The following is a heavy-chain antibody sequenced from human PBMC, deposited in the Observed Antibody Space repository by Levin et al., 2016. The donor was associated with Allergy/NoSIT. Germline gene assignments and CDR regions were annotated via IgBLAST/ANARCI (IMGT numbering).Heavy chain of an antibody. D-gene: IGHD3-22*01. CDR1: GGSFSGYY. Sequence: SETLSLTCAVYGGSFSGYYWSWIRQPPGKGLEWIGEINHSGSTNYNPSLKSRVTISVDTSKNQFSLKLSSVTAADTAVYYCARGRTGLLLTPFDYWGQGTLVTVSS. CDR2: INHSGST. CDR3: ARGRTGLLLTPFDY. J-gene: IGHJ4*02. V-gene: IGHV4-34*01.